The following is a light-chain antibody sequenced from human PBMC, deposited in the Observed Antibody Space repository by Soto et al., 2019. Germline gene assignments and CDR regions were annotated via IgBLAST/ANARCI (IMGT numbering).Light chain of an antibody. CDR3: AAWDGSLNNVL. CDR2: GDN. J-gene: IGLJ2*01. CDR1: GSSIGTNT. Sequence: QSVLTQPPSASGTPGQRVTISCSGSGSSIGTNTVNWYRQLPGTAPKLLIYGDNQRPSGVPDRFSASKSGTSASLAISGLQSEDEAHYYCAAWDGSLNNVLFGGGTKVTVL. V-gene: IGLV1-44*01.